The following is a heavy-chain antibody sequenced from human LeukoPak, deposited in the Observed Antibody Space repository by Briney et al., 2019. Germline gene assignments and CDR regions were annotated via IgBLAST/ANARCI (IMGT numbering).Heavy chain of an antibody. V-gene: IGHV3-23*01. CDR2: ISGSGDST. CDR3: AKDPGYSGYNYYYFDY. CDR1: GFTFSSYA. J-gene: IGHJ4*02. D-gene: IGHD5-12*01. Sequence: GGSLRLSCAASGFTFSSYAMSWVRQAPGKGLEWVSAISGSGDSTYCGDSVKGRFTISRDNSKNTLYLQMNSLRAEDTALYYCAKDPGYSGYNYYYFDYWGQGTLVTVSS.